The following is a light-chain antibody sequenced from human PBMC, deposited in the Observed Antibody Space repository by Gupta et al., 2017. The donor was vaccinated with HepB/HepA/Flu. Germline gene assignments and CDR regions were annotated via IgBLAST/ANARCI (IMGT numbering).Light chain of an antibody. CDR3: SSQANTYTLVL. CDR2: DDK. V-gene: IGLV2-14*03. J-gene: IGLJ2*01. CDR1: SNDIVGYDS. Sequence: QSALTQPASVSGSPGQSITISCTRSSNDIVGYDSVSWYQQHPGQAPKLLIYDDKNRPSGVANRFSGSKSGNTASLTISGLQAEDEADYYCSSQANTYTLVLFGGGTKLTVL.